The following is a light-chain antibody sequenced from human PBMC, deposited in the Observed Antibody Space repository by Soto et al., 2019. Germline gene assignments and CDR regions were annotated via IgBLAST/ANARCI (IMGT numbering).Light chain of an antibody. V-gene: IGLV2-14*01. CDR2: EVS. Sequence: QSALTQPASVSGSPGQSITISCTGTSSDVGNYKYVSWYQQHPGKAPKLMIYEVSNRPSGISNRFSGSKSGNTASLTISGLQAEDAADYYCCSFAGSNSCVFGGGTKLTVL. CDR3: CSFAGSNSCV. J-gene: IGLJ3*02. CDR1: SSDVGNYKY.